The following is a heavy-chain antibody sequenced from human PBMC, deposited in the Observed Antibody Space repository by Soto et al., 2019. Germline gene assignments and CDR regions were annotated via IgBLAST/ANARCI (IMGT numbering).Heavy chain of an antibody. D-gene: IGHD3-10*01. Sequence: EVQLVESGGGLVQPGVSLRLSCAASGFPFGGHWMYWVRQAPGKGLVWVSRMNPDGTSASYADSVKGRFFTSRDNAKNTLYLKMNSLRDEDTAVYYCAKDYSSVPDYWGQGTLVTVSS. CDR2: MNPDGTSA. CDR1: GFPFGGHW. J-gene: IGHJ4*02. CDR3: AKDYSSVPDY. V-gene: IGHV3-74*01.